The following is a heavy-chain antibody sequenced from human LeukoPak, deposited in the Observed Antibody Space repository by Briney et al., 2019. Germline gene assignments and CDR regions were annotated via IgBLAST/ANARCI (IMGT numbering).Heavy chain of an antibody. Sequence: GGSLRLSCAASGFTFSNYWMHWVRQAPGKGLEWVAHIKQDGSEKNYVDSVEGRFTISRDDAKNSVYLQMNSLRAEDTAVYYCARVWSAFDVWGQGTMVTVCS. V-gene: IGHV3-7*04. CDR2: IKQDGSEK. CDR1: GFTFSNYW. CDR3: ARVWSAFDV. D-gene: IGHD3-3*01. J-gene: IGHJ3*01.